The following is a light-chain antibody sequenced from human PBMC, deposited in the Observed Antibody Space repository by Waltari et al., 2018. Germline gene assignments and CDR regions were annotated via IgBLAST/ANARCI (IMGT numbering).Light chain of an antibody. Sequence: EIVLTQSPATLSLSPGDRASLSCRASQSVGWALDWYPQTHGQAPRLLIHGASNRATGIPDRFSAAGSGTDFTLTISGLEAEDFAVYYCQQYKDWPLSFGGGTKVEIK. CDR1: QSVGWA. J-gene: IGKJ4*01. CDR3: QQYKDWPLS. CDR2: GAS. V-gene: IGKV3-11*01.